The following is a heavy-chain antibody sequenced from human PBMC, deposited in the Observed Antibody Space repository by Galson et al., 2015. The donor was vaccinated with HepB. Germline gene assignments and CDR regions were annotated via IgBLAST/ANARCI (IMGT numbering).Heavy chain of an antibody. J-gene: IGHJ3*02. CDR2: IIPILGIA. CDR1: GGTFSSYT. CDR3: ARDGPAVAGTLGAFDI. D-gene: IGHD6-19*01. V-gene: IGHV1-69*04. Sequence: SVKVSCKASGGTFSSYTISWVRQAPGQGLEWMGRIIPILGIANYAQKFQGRVTITADKSTSTAYMELSSLRSEDTAVYYCARDGPAVAGTLGAFDIWGQGTMVTVSS.